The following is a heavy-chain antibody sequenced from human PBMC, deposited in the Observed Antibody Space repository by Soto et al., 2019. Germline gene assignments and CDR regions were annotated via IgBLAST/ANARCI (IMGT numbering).Heavy chain of an antibody. CDR3: AKAYFVWSSEQPYYFDY. J-gene: IGHJ4*02. D-gene: IGHD3-16*01. CDR1: GFTFSNYV. CDR2: ISGSGGRS. Sequence: EVQLLDSGGGLVQPGGSLRLSCAASGFTFSNYVMTWVRQGPGKGLEWVSGISGSGGRSYYADSVKGRFTISRDNSKSTLYLQMNSLRAEDTAVYYCAKAYFVWSSEQPYYFDYWGQGTLVTVSS. V-gene: IGHV3-23*01.